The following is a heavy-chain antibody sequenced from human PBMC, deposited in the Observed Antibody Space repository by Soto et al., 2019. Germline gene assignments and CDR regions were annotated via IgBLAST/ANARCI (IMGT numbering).Heavy chain of an antibody. J-gene: IGHJ4*02. D-gene: IGHD3-16*01. Sequence: EVQLLQSGGGLVQPGGSLRLSCAASGFIFSNYAMNWVRQATGQGLEWVSIVTSRGDTTYYADSVKGRFTISRDNSKNDMYLPVNRLTAEDTAVYYCAKDRLGGGLDYWGQGTLVSVSS. CDR1: GFIFSNYA. CDR2: VTSRGDTT. CDR3: AKDRLGGGLDY. V-gene: IGHV3-23*01.